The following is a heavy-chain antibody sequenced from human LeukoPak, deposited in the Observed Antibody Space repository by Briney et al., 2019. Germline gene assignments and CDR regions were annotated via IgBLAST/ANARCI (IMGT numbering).Heavy chain of an antibody. D-gene: IGHD6-25*01. CDR2: INHSGST. CDR1: GGSISSSSYY. CDR3: ARGGGYNWFDP. J-gene: IGHJ5*02. V-gene: IGHV4-39*07. Sequence: KPSETLSLTRTVSGGSISSSSYYWGWIRQPPGKGLEWIGEINHSGSTNYNPSLKSRVTISVDTSKNQFSLKLSSVTAADTAVYYCARGGGYNWFDPWGQGTLVTVSS.